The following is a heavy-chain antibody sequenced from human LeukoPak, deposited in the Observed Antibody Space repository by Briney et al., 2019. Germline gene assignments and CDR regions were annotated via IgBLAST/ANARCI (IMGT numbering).Heavy chain of an antibody. CDR1: GYTFTSYG. J-gene: IGHJ3*02. CDR2: ISAYNGNT. CDR3: ARELGSSYDSSGYYPPNAFDI. D-gene: IGHD3-22*01. Sequence: ASVKVSCKASGYTFTSYGISWVRQAPGQGLEWMGWISAYNGNTNYAQKLQGRVTMTTDTSTSTAYMELRSLRSDDTAVYYCARELGSSYDSSGYYPPNAFDIWGQGTMVTVSS. V-gene: IGHV1-18*01.